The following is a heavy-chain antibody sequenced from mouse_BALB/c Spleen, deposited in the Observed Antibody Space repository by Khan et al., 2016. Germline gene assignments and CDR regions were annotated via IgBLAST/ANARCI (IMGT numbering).Heavy chain of an antibody. CDR3: VPDGHYAY. Sequence: VQLQQSGPELVKPGASVKISCKASGYSFTDYFMNWVKQSHGKSLEWIGRIDPYSGDTFYNQKFTGKATLTVDKSSTTAHIDHMSLQSEDSAVYYSVPDGHYAYWGQGTLVTVSA. CDR2: IDPYSGDT. D-gene: IGHD2-3*01. J-gene: IGHJ3*01. CDR1: GYSFTDYF. V-gene: IGHV1-37*01.